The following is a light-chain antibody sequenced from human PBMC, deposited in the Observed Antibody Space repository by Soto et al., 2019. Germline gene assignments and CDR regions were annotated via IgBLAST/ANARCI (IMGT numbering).Light chain of an antibody. CDR3: QAWDSSTGVV. Sequence: SCELTQPPSVSVSPGQTASITCSGDKLGDKYACWYQQKPGQSPVLVIYQDSKRPSGIPERFSGSNSGNTATLTICGTQAMDEADYYCQAWDSSTGVVFGGGTQLTVL. V-gene: IGLV3-1*01. CDR1: KLGDKY. CDR2: QDS. J-gene: IGLJ2*01.